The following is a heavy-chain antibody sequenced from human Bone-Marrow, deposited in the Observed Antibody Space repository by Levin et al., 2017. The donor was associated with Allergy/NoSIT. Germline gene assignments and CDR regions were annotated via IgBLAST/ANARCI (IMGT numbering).Heavy chain of an antibody. D-gene: IGHD3-3*01. CDR1: GASISTDSHY. CDR3: ARDFGVGGYFLGY. V-gene: IGHV4-39*07. CDR2: IFHSGTT. Sequence: GSLRLSCAVSGASISTDSHYWGWIRQPPGKGLEWIGRIFHSGTTYYNPSLKSRVTISIDTSKNHFSLKLNPVTAADTAVYFCARDFGVGGYFLGYWGQGTLVTVSS. J-gene: IGHJ4*01.